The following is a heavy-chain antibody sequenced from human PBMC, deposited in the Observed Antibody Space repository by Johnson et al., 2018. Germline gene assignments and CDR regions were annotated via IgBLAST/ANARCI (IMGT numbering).Heavy chain of an antibody. CDR2: IRSKADTFAT. Sequence: VRLQEAGGGLVQPGGSLELCCAASGFSVSDFSMHWVRQASGNGPEWVGRIRSKADTFATAYAASVKGWFTISRDESKNTLCMQMNSRRAEHTAVYYCAKDFMTTAAEYFQHWGQGTLVTVAS. D-gene: IGHD1-14*01. CDR1: GFSVSDFS. J-gene: IGHJ1*01. V-gene: IGHV3-73*01. CDR3: AKDFMTTAAEYFQH.